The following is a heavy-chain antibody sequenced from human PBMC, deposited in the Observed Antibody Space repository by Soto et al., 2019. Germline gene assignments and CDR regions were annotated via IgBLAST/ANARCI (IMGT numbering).Heavy chain of an antibody. CDR2: IYTSGST. CDR1: GGSISSYY. V-gene: IGHV4-4*07. CDR3: ARYDYVWGSYRPPADAFDI. J-gene: IGHJ3*02. Sequence: LSLTCTVSGGSISSYYWSWIRQPAGKGLEWIGRIYTSGSTNNNPSLKSRVTMSVDTSKNKFSLKLSSVTAADTAVYYCARYDYVWGSYRPPADAFDIWGQGTMVTVSS. D-gene: IGHD3-16*02.